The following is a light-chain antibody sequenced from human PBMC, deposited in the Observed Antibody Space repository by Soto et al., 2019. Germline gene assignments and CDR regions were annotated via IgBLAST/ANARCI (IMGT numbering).Light chain of an antibody. CDR3: QQYHRWPIT. V-gene: IGKV3-15*01. J-gene: IGKJ5*01. Sequence: EVVMTQSPATLSVSPGESATLSCRASQRIDSSVAWYQQIPGQPPRLLIFGASTKVTVIPARFSGSGSGTEFTLTISSLQSDDFGVYYCQQYHRWPITFGQGTRLEI. CDR1: QRIDSS. CDR2: GAS.